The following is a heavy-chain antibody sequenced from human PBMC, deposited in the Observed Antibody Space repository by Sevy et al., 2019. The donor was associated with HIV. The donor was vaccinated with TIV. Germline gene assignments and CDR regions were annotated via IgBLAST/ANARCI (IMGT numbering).Heavy chain of an antibody. CDR1: GFTFSRYA. J-gene: IGHJ6*02. CDR3: AKDGGFGAYHYYGMDV. D-gene: IGHD3-10*01. V-gene: IGHV3-23*01. Sequence: GGSLRLSCAGSGFTFSRYAMNWVRQAPGKGLEWVSVISGSGGSAYYADSVKGRFTISRDNSKNTVYLEMNSLRAEDTAVYYCAKDGGFGAYHYYGMDVWGQWTTVTVSS. CDR2: ISGSGGSA.